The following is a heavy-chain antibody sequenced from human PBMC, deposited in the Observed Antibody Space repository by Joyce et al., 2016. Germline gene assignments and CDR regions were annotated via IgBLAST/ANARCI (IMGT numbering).Heavy chain of an antibody. CDR1: GFTFSNYA. CDR3: AKDQYYGGEVGWLDP. CDR2: ISGSGDAT. Sequence: EVQLLESGGGLVQPGGSVRLSCAAFGFTFSNYAMRWVRQATGKGREWVSGISGSGDATYYADSVKGRFTISRDNSKKTVYLQMNSLRAEDTAIYYCAKDQYYGGEVGWLDPWGQGTLVTVSS. V-gene: IGHV3-23*01. J-gene: IGHJ5*02. D-gene: IGHD2-21*01.